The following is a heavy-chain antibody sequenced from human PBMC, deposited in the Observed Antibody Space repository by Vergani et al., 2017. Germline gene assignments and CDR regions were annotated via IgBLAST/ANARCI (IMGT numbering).Heavy chain of an antibody. D-gene: IGHD1-26*01. CDR1: GGSISSYY. CDR2: IYYSGST. J-gene: IGHJ3*02. CDR3: ARHDGSYPRAFDI. Sequence: QVQLQESGPGLVKPSETLSLTCTVSGGSISSYYWSWIRQPPGKGLEWIGYIYYSGSTNYNPSLKSRGTISVDTSKNQFSLKLSSVTAADTAVYYCARHDGSYPRAFDIWGQGTMVTVSS. V-gene: IGHV4-59*08.